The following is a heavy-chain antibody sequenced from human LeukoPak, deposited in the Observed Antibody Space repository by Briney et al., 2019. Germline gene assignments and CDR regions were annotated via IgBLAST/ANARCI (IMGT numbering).Heavy chain of an antibody. V-gene: IGHV3-30*03. Sequence: GRSLRLSCAASGFTFSSYGMHWVRQAPGKGLEWVAVISYDGSNKYYADSVKGRFTISRDNSKNTLYLQMNSLRAEDTAVYYCARAFGYSSSWYDYWGQGTLVTVSS. CDR1: GFTFSSYG. CDR2: ISYDGSNK. D-gene: IGHD6-13*01. CDR3: ARAFGYSSSWYDY. J-gene: IGHJ4*02.